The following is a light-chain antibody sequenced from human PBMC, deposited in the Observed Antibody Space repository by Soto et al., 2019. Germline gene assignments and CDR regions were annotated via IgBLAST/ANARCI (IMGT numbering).Light chain of an antibody. CDR3: SSYTTISTYV. J-gene: IGLJ1*01. Sequence: QSALTQPASVSGSPGQSITISCTGTSRDVGGYNYVSWYQQHPGKAPKLMIYDVRNRPSGVSNRFSGSKSVNTASLTISGLQAEDEADYYCSSYTTISTYVFGTGTKVTV. CDR1: SRDVGGYNY. CDR2: DVR. V-gene: IGLV2-14*01.